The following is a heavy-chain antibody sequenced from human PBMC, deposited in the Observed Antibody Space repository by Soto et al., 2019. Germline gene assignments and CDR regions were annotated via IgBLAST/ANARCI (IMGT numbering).Heavy chain of an antibody. V-gene: IGHV3-15*01. Sequence: PGGSLRLSCEAYGLAFRITWMGWVRQAPGKGLEWIGRIKSKNDGGATDYAAPLRGRVTISRDDSRNMVYLDINSLETEDTAVYYCTTDPRSWGQGILVTVSS. CDR2: IKSKNDGGAT. CDR3: TTDPRS. CDR1: GLAFRITW. J-gene: IGHJ5*02.